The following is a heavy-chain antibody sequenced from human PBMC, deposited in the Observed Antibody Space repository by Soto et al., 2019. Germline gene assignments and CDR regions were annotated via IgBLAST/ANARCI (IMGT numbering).Heavy chain of an antibody. J-gene: IGHJ3*02. CDR3: ARSEGYCSGGSCYSGAFDI. D-gene: IGHD2-15*01. CDR2: IIPIFGTA. V-gene: IGHV1-69*01. CDR1: GGTFSSYA. Sequence: QVQLVQSGAEVKKPGSSVKVSCKASGGTFSSYAISWVRQAPGQGLEWMGGIIPIFGTANYAQKFQDRVTITADESTSTAYMELSSLRSEDTAVYYCARSEGYCSGGSCYSGAFDIWGQGTMVTVSS.